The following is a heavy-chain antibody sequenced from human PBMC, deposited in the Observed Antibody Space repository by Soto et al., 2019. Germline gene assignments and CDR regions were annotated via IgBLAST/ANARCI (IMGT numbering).Heavy chain of an antibody. V-gene: IGHV3-23*01. D-gene: IGHD6-19*01. Sequence: GGSLRLSCAASGVTFSSYAMSWVRQAPGKGLEWVSSIRSSGSGGSTYYADSVKGRFTISRDNSKNTLYVQMNSLRAEDTALYYCARRSGYSSGWPYDYWGQGTLVTVSS. J-gene: IGHJ4*02. CDR3: ARRSGYSSGWPYDY. CDR2: IRSSGSGGST. CDR1: GVTFSSYA.